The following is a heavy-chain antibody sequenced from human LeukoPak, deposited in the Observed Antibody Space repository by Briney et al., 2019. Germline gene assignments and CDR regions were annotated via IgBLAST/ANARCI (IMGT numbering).Heavy chain of an antibody. Sequence: SETLSLTCAVYGGSFSGYYWSWIRQPPGKGLEWIGEINHTGSTNYNPSLKSRVTISVDTSKNQLSLKLSSVTAADTAVYYCARGHGVLMVYAHIRHWYFDLWGRGTLVTVSS. V-gene: IGHV4-34*01. CDR1: GGSFSGYY. CDR3: ARGHGVLMVYAHIRHWYFDL. J-gene: IGHJ2*01. CDR2: INHTGST. D-gene: IGHD2-8*01.